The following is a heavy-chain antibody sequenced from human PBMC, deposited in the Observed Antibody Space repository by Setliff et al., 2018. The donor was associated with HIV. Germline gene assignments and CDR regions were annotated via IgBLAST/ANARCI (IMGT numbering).Heavy chain of an antibody. J-gene: IGHJ4*02. Sequence: GGSLRLSCAASGFTFSNYWMHWVRQAPGEGLVWVSRINSDGSSTSYADSVKGRFTISRDNTKNSLYLQMNNLRAEDTAVYYCVRDYMWEWELPFDYWGQGTLVTVSS. CDR3: VRDYMWEWELPFDY. V-gene: IGHV3-74*01. D-gene: IGHD1-26*01. CDR1: GFTFSNYW. CDR2: INSDGSST.